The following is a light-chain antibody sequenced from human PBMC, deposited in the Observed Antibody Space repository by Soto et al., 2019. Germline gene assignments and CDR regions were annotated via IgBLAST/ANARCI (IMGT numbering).Light chain of an antibody. V-gene: IGKV3-15*01. CDR2: GAS. CDR3: QQYDNWPPLT. J-gene: IGKJ5*01. Sequence: EIVMTQSPATLSVSPGERATLSCRASQSVSSNLAWYQQKPGQAPRLLIYGASTRAAGFPARFSGSGFGTEFTLPISSLQSEDFAVYYCQQYDNWPPLTFGQGTRLEIK. CDR1: QSVSSN.